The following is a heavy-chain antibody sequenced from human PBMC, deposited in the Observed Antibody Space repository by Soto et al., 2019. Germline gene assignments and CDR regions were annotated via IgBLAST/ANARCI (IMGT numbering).Heavy chain of an antibody. V-gene: IGHV4-34*01. Sequence: QVQLQQWGAGLLKPSETLSLTCAVYGGSFSGYYWTWIRQPPGKGLEWIGEINHSGSTNCNPSLKSRVTISVDTSKNIFSLKLNYVTAADPAVYYCARASKKRGYSYGPDFWGQGPLVTVSS. CDR2: INHSGST. CDR3: ARASKKRGYSYGPDF. J-gene: IGHJ4*02. CDR1: GGSFSGYY. D-gene: IGHD5-18*01.